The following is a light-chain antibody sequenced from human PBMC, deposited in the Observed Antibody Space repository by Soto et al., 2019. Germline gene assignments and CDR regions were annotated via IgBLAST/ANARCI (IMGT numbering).Light chain of an antibody. CDR3: HQHSNWPPLT. J-gene: IGKJ4*01. CDR1: QSVGSY. Sequence: EIEVTQSPATLSLSPGERATLSCRTSQSVGSYLAWYQKKPGQAPRLLIYDASNRATGIPARFSGGGSGRDFPLTISSLEPVDFAVYYCHQHSNWPPLTFGGGTKVEI. CDR2: DAS. V-gene: IGKV3-11*02.